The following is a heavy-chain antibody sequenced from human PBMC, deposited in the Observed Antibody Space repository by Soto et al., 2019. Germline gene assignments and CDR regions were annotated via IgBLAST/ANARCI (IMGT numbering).Heavy chain of an antibody. V-gene: IGHV3-74*03. Sequence: GGSLRLSCAASGLTFRSYWMHWVRQAPGKGLVWVSRINTDGSVAMYVDSVKGRFTISRDNSKNTLYLQMNSLRAEDTAVYYCAGSITMIVGLLYWGQGTLVTVSS. J-gene: IGHJ4*02. CDR2: INTDGSVA. CDR1: GLTFRSYW. CDR3: AGSITMIVGLLY. D-gene: IGHD3-22*01.